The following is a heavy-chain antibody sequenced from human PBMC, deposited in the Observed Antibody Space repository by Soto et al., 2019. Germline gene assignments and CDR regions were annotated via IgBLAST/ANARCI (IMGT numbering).Heavy chain of an antibody. V-gene: IGHV3-23*01. D-gene: IGHD4-17*01. CDR1: GATFSDYA. CDR2: IYGNGAGI. J-gene: IGHJ5*02. CDR3: AKAVIYGDGFWLMDP. Sequence: GSLRPSCEASGATFSDYATTWVRQAPGKGLESGSGIYGNGAGIQHADSVRGRFTISRDNSKNTLYLQMNSLRAEDTAVYYCAKAVIYGDGFWLMDPWGQGTLVTGSS.